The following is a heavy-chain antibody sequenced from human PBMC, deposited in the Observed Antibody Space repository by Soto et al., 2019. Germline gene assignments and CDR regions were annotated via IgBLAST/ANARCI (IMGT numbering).Heavy chain of an antibody. V-gene: IGHV1-2*04. Sequence: QVQLVQSGAEVKKPGASVKVSCKASGYTFTGYYMHWVRQAPGQGLEWMGWINPNSGGTNYAQKFQGWVTMTRDTSISTAYMELSRLRSDDTAVYYCARGDCIAAAGNWFDPWGQGTLVTVSS. CDR3: ARGDCIAAAGNWFDP. J-gene: IGHJ5*02. CDR2: INPNSGGT. CDR1: GYTFTGYY. D-gene: IGHD6-13*01.